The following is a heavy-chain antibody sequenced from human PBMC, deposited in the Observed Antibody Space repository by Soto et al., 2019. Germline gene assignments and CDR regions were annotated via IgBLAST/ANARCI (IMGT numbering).Heavy chain of an antibody. CDR1: GYTFTSYA. D-gene: IGHD1-26*01. J-gene: IGHJ4*02. CDR2: INAGNGNT. V-gene: IGHV1-3*01. CDR3: AYRAHGGSHQYFDY. Sequence: ASVKVSFKASGYTFTSYAMHWVRQAPGQRLEWMGWINAGNGNTKYSQKFQGRVTITRDTSASTAYMELSSLRSEDTAVYYCAYRAHGGSHQYFDYWGQGTLVTVSS.